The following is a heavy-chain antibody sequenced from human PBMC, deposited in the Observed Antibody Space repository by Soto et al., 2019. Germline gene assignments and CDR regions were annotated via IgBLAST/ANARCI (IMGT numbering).Heavy chain of an antibody. V-gene: IGHV1-69*08. CDR3: ARDRGVSSGRATNYYYYYYLDV. CDR2: IIPILGIA. J-gene: IGHJ6*03. CDR1: GGTFSSYT. Sequence: QVQLVQSGAEVKKPGSSVKVSCKASGGTFSSYTISWVRQAPGQGLEWMGRIIPILGIANYAQKFQGRVTITADKSTSTAEMELSSLRSEDTAVYYCARDRGVSSGRATNYYYYYYLDVWGKGTTVTVSS. D-gene: IGHD3-10*01.